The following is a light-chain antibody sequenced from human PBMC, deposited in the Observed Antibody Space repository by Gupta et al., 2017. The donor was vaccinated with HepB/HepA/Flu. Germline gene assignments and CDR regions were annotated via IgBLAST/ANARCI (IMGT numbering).Light chain of an antibody. CDR3: GAWDTSLKIYV. CDR1: SSNIGKSD. CDR2: ENY. Sequence: QSVLTQPPSVSAAAGQRVTISCSGGSSNIGKSDVAWYQQLPGSAPKLLIYENYKRASGIPDRVSGSKSGTSATLGITGLQTGDEANYYCGAWDTSLKIYVFGTETGVTVL. V-gene: IGLV1-51*01. J-gene: IGLJ1*01.